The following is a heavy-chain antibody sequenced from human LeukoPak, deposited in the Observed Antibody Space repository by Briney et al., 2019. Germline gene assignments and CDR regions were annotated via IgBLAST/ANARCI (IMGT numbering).Heavy chain of an antibody. CDR1: GFTFDDYA. D-gene: IGHD5-12*01. CDR3: AKDLGDIVGTRYPPPPGNYFDY. V-gene: IGHV3-43*02. Sequence: GGSLRLSCAASGFTFDDYAMHWVRQAPGKGLEWVSLISGDGGSTYYADSVKGRFTISRDNSKNSLSLQMHSLRTEDTALYYCAKDLGDIVGTRYPPPPGNYFDYWGQGTLVTVSS. CDR2: ISGDGGST. J-gene: IGHJ4*02.